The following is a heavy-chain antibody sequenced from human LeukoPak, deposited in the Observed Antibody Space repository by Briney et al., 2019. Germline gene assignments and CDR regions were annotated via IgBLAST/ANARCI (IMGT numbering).Heavy chain of an antibody. CDR1: GFTFSSYA. J-gene: IGHJ4*02. Sequence: PGGSLRLSCAASGFTFSSYAMSWVRQAPGKGLEWVSAISGSGGSTYYADSVKGRFTISRDNAKNSLYLQMNSLRAEDTAVYYCARIGIAVAGHTGYWGQGTLVTVSS. V-gene: IGHV3-23*01. D-gene: IGHD6-19*01. CDR2: ISGSGGST. CDR3: ARIGIAVAGHTGY.